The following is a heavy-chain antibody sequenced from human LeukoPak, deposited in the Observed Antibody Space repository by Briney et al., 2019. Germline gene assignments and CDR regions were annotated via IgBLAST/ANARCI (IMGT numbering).Heavy chain of an antibody. D-gene: IGHD6-6*01. CDR3: ARDPTLAAPDY. Sequence: SSETLSLTCTVSGGSIISNSYYWGWIRQPPGKGLEWIGSIYSSGTTYYNPSLKSRVTISIDTSKNQFSLKVNSVTAADTAVYYCARDPTLAAPDYWGQGTLVTVSS. V-gene: IGHV4-39*07. CDR2: IYSSGTT. CDR1: GGSIISNSYY. J-gene: IGHJ4*02.